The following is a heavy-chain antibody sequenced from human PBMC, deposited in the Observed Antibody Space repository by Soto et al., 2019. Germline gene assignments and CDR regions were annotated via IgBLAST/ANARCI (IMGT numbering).Heavy chain of an antibody. V-gene: IGHV4-4*02. J-gene: IGHJ5*02. CDR2: IYHSGST. CDR1: GGSISSSNW. Sequence: SETLSLTCAVPGGSISSSNWWSWVRQPPGKGLEWIGEIYHSGSTNYNPSLKSRVTISVDKSKNQFSLKLSSVTAADTAVYYCAREQAYPAPFDPWGQGTLVTVSS. CDR3: AREQAYPAPFDP. D-gene: IGHD2-2*01.